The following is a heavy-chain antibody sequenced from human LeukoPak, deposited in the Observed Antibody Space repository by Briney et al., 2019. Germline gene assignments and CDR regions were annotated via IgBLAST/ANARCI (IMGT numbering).Heavy chain of an antibody. CDR3: PSPSGYESGLGY. J-gene: IGHJ4*02. CDR2: ITRSGGTK. CDR1: GLTFSDYY. D-gene: IGHD5-12*01. Sequence: PGGSLRLSCAVSGLTFSDYYMSWVRQAPGKGLEWVEYITRSGGTKYDADALKDRFPISRDNAKNSLYPQMNSQRAEDPSVYYSPSPSGYESGLGYWGQGTLVTVSS. V-gene: IGHV3-11*01.